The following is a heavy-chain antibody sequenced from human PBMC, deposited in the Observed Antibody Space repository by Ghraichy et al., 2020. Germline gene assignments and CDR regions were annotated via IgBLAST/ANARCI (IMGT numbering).Heavy chain of an antibody. CDR2: IDPSHDA. V-gene: IGHV1-46*01. CDR3: TREVARGVGANIA. J-gene: IGHJ5*02. CDR1: GYTFSDYH. Sequence: ASVKVSCKASGYTFSDYHMHWIRQAPGLGLEWVARIDPSHDAYYGQKFQGRVAVTRDTSTSTLYMELSSLTSEDTAVYFCTREVARGVGANIAWGQGTLVTVSS. D-gene: IGHD1-26*01.